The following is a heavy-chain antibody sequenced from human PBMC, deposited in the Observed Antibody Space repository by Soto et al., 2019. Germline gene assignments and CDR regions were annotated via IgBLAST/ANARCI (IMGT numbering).Heavy chain of an antibody. Sequence: PSETLSLTCTVSGGSASSGSYYWSWIRQPPGKGLEWIGYIYYSGSTNYNPSLKSRVTISVDTSKNQFSLKLSSVTAADTAVYYCARDRGYSSGWSLRLGYYYYGMDVWGQGTTVTVSS. V-gene: IGHV4-61*01. CDR2: IYYSGST. J-gene: IGHJ6*02. CDR1: GGSASSGSYY. D-gene: IGHD6-19*01. CDR3: ARDRGYSSGWSLRLGYYYYGMDV.